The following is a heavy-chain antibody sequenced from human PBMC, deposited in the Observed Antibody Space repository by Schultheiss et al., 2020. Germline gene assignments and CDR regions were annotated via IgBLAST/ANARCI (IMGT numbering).Heavy chain of an antibody. CDR2: IYYSGST. CDR1: GGSISSGDYY. J-gene: IGHJ5*02. D-gene: IGHD6-19*01. CDR3: ARDQVEAGFWFDP. V-gene: IGHV4-30-4*01. Sequence: SETLSLTCTVSGGSISSGDYYWSWIRQPPGKGLEWIGYIYYSGSTNYNPSLKSRVTISVDTSKNQFSLKLSSVTPEDTAVYYCARDQVEAGFWFDPWGQGTLVNVS.